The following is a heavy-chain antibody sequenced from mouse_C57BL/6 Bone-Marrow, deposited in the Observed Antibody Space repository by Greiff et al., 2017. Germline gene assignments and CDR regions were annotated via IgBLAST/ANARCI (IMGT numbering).Heavy chain of an antibody. CDR2: IDPETGGT. V-gene: IGHV1-15*01. CDR1: GYTFTDYE. CDR3: TRGDAQGYFDV. Sequence: VQLQESGAELVRPGASVTLSCKASGYTFTDYEMHWVKQTPVHGLEWIGAIDPETGGTAYNQKFKGKAILTADKSSSTAYMELRSLTSEDSAVCYCTRGDAQGYFDVWGTGTTVTVSS. J-gene: IGHJ1*03.